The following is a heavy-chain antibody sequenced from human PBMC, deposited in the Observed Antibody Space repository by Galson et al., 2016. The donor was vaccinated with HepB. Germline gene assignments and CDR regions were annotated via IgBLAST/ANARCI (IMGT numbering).Heavy chain of an antibody. CDR2: IYYSGRT. CDR3: ARDDSGGWYGFHYGMDV. V-gene: IGHV4-59*01. D-gene: IGHD6-19*01. Sequence: SPTCTVSGASISGYYLSWIRQPPGKGLEWIGYIYYSGRTNYNPSLKSRVTISVDTSKNQFSLKLSSVTAADTAVYYCARDDSGGWYGFHYGMDVWGQGSTVTVSS. CDR1: GASISGYY. J-gene: IGHJ6*02.